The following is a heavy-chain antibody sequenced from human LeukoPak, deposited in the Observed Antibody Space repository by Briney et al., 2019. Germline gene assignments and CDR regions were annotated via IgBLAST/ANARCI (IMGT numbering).Heavy chain of an antibody. Sequence: PGGSLRLSCAASGFTFSISSMTWVRQAPGKGLEWVANIKEDGSEKSYVDSVKGRFTISRDNAKESLYLQMNSLSAEDTAVYYCAKDRRVGATVFDYWGQGTLVTVSS. CDR1: GFTFSISS. V-gene: IGHV3-7*01. CDR2: IKEDGSEK. D-gene: IGHD1-26*01. CDR3: AKDRRVGATVFDY. J-gene: IGHJ4*02.